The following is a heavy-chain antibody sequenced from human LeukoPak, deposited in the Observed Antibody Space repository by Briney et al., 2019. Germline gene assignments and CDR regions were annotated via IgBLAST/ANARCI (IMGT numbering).Heavy chain of an antibody. V-gene: IGHV3-21*01. CDR2: ISSSSSYI. CDR3: ARDNIVVVPAAMTAHNWFDP. D-gene: IGHD2-2*01. CDR1: GFTFSSYS. Sequence: GGSLTLSCAASGFTFSSYSMNWVRQAPGKGLEWVSSISSSSSYIYYADSVKGRFTISRDNAKNSLYLQMNSLRAEDTAVYYCARDNIVVVPAAMTAHNWFDPWGQGTLVTVSS. J-gene: IGHJ5*02.